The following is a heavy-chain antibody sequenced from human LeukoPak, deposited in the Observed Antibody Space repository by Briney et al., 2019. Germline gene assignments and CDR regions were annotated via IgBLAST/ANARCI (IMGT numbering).Heavy chain of an antibody. CDR3: TRDGGDFYYSAFDI. J-gene: IGHJ3*02. CDR1: GFTFRDYI. Sequence: GGSLRLSCAASGFTFRDYILDWVRQAPGKGLEWVARIRRATNSSTTEYAASVKGRFIVSRDDPKNSLFLHMNSLKTEDTAVYYCTRDGGDFYYSAFDIWGQGTVVTVSS. CDR2: IRRATNSSTT. D-gene: IGHD3-10*01. V-gene: IGHV3-72*01.